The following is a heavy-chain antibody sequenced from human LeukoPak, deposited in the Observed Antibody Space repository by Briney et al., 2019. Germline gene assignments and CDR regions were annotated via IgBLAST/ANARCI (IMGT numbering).Heavy chain of an antibody. J-gene: IGHJ5*02. V-gene: IGHV1-46*01. D-gene: IGHD3-10*01. CDR1: GYTFTSYY. CDR2: INPSGGST. Sequence: ASVKVSCKASGYTFTSYYMHWVRQAPGQGLEWMGIINPSGGSTSYAQKFQGRVTMTRDTSTSTVYMELSSLRSEDTAVYYCARGNLIPFFGELLLNWFDPWGQGTLVTVSS. CDR3: ARGNLIPFFGELLLNWFDP.